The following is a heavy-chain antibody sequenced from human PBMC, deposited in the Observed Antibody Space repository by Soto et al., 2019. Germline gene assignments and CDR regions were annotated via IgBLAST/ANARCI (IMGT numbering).Heavy chain of an antibody. D-gene: IGHD2-21*02. CDR1: GDTFTDYY. Sequence: QVQLMQSGAEVKKPGASVKVSCKASGDTFTDYYIHWVRQAPGQGLEWMGTVNPSGGHTTYAQHFLGRVTMTRDTSISTLYMELTSLTSDDTAIYYCARGGHVVVVTVALDYWGQGTLVTVSS. CDR3: ARGGHVVVVTVALDY. CDR2: VNPSGGHT. V-gene: IGHV1-46*01. J-gene: IGHJ4*02.